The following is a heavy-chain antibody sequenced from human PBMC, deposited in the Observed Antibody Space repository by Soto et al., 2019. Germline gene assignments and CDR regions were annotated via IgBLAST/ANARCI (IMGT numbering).Heavy chain of an antibody. Sequence: ASETLSLTCTVPADSLSTSGSYLAWIRQPPGKGLEWVGGIFYTGTTYYSPSLKDRVSISVDTSKNSFSLNLTSVTAADTAVYFCARLVVVAPVANVWGQGALVTVSS. CDR2: IFYTGTT. V-gene: IGHV4-39*01. CDR1: ADSLSTSGSY. CDR3: ARLVVVAPVANV. J-gene: IGHJ4*02. D-gene: IGHD2-21*01.